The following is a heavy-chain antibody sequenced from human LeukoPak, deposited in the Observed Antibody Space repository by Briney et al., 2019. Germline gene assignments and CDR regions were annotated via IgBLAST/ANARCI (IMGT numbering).Heavy chain of an antibody. J-gene: IGHJ4*02. CDR2: IRYDGSNK. CDR3: AKSNGDTGDIDLRYFDWLLGGAFDY. Sequence: PGGSLRLSCAASGFTFSSYGMSWVRQAPGKGLEWVAFIRYDGSNKYYADSVKGRFTITRDNSKNALYLQMNSLRAEDTAVYCCAKSNGDTGDIDLRYFDWLLGGAFDYWGQGTLVTVSS. V-gene: IGHV3-30*02. D-gene: IGHD3-9*01. CDR1: GFTFSSYG.